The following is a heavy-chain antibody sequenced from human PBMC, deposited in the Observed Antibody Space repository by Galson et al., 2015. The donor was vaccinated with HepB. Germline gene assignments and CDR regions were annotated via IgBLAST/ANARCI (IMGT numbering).Heavy chain of an antibody. J-gene: IGHJ4*02. V-gene: IGHV1-69*13. D-gene: IGHD5-12*01. CDR3: ARLPAGYSGYDFKGDVDY. CDR1: GGTFSSYA. Sequence: SVKVSCKASGGTFSSYAISWVRQAPGQGLEWMGGIIPIFGIANYAQKFQGRVTITADESTSTAYMELSSLRSEDTAVYYCARLPAGYSGYDFKGDVDYWGQGTLVTVSS. CDR2: IIPIFGIA.